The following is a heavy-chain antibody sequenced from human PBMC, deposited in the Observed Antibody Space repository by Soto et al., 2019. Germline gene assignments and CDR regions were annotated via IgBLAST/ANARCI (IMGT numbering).Heavy chain of an antibody. Sequence: ASVKVSCKASGYTFTSYGISCVRQAPGQGLEWMGWISTYSGNTNYAQKLQGRVTITADASTSTAYMELSSLRSEDTAVYYCARDGREGRYGPWNWFDPWGQGTLVTVS. CDR2: ISTYSGNT. CDR1: GYTFTSYG. CDR3: ARDGREGRYGPWNWFDP. V-gene: IGHV1-18*04. J-gene: IGHJ5*02. D-gene: IGHD1-20*01.